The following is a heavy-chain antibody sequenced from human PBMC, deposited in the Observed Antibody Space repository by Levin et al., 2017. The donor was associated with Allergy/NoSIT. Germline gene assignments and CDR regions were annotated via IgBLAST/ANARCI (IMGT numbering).Heavy chain of an antibody. CDR1: GYTFTDYY. Sequence: AASVKVSCKASGYTFTDYYMHWVRQAPGQGLEWMGWISPNSGGTNYAQKFQGRVTLTTDTSISTAYMDLSRLTSDDTAVYYCAGGGMTVAGRAIDIWGQGTMVTVSS. V-gene: IGHV1-2*02. J-gene: IGHJ3*02. D-gene: IGHD6-19*01. CDR2: ISPNSGGT. CDR3: AGGGMTVAGRAIDI.